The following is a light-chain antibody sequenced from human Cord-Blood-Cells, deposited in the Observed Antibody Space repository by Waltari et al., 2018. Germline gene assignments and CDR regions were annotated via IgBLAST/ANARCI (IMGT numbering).Light chain of an antibody. V-gene: IGLV2-23*01. Sequence: QSALTQPASVSGSPGQSITTSRPGTSRAVGGYNLVFWYQQHPGKAPKLMIYEGSKRPSGVSNRFSGSKPGNTASLTISGLQAEDEADYYCCSYAGSSTYVFGTGTKVTVL. CDR1: SRAVGGYNL. J-gene: IGLJ1*01. CDR2: EGS. CDR3: CSYAGSSTYV.